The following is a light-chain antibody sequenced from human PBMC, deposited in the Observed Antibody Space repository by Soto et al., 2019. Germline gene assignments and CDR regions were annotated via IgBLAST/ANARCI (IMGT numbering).Light chain of an antibody. CDR2: DAS. J-gene: IGKJ5*01. CDR1: QSVSRY. V-gene: IGKV3-11*01. Sequence: EIVLTQSPATLSLSPGERATLSCRASQSVSRYLAWYQQKPGQAPRLLIYDASNKATGIPARFSGSGSGTDFTLTISSLEPEDFAVYYCQQRSNWPPRPITFGQGTRLEIK. CDR3: QQRSNWPPRPIT.